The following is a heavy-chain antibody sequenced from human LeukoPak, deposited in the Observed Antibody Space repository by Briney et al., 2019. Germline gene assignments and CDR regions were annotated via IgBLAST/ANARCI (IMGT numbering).Heavy chain of an antibody. D-gene: IGHD4-17*01. Sequence: GGSLRLSCAASGFTFSSYEMNWVRQAPGRGLEWLSYITGSGGKTYYADSVKGRFTISRDNANKLLFLHMNSLRAEDTAVYYCARDLGDYVGYDAFDIWGQGTMVTVSS. V-gene: IGHV3-48*03. CDR2: ITGSGGKT. CDR3: ARDLGDYVGYDAFDI. CDR1: GFTFSSYE. J-gene: IGHJ3*02.